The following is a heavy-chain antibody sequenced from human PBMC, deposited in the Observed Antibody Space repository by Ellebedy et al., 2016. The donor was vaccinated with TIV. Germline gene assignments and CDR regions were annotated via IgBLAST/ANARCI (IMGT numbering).Heavy chain of an antibody. J-gene: IGHJ4*02. CDR2: TYYKSKWFH. CDR1: GDSVSTNEAT. CDR3: ARDRSSSDFDS. V-gene: IGHV6-1*01. Sequence: MPSETLSLTCAISGDSVSTNEATWHWIRQSPSRGLEWLGRTYYKSKWFHDYAVSVKSRITINADTSKNHFSLQLNSVTPADTAVYFCARDRSSSDFDSWGQGTLVTVSS. D-gene: IGHD2-2*01.